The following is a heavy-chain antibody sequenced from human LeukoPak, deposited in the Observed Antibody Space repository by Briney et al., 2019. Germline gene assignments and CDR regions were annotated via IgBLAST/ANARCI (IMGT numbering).Heavy chain of an antibody. V-gene: IGHV4-39*01. CDR2: IYYSGST. J-gene: IGHJ4*02. D-gene: IGHD1-14*01. Sequence: SETLSLTCTVSGGSISSYYWNWIRQPPGKGLEWIGSIYYSGSTYYNPSLKSRVTISVDTSKNQFSLKLRSVTAADTAVYYCARQISINLIDYWGQGTLVAVSS. CDR3: ARQISINLIDY. CDR1: GGSISSYY.